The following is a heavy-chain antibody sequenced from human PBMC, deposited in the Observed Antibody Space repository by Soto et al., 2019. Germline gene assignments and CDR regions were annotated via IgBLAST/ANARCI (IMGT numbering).Heavy chain of an antibody. D-gene: IGHD5-18*01. CDR2: IWFDGSNK. V-gene: IGHV3-33*01. CDR1: GFTFSGYT. J-gene: IGHJ4*02. Sequence: GGSLRLSCAASGFTFSGYTIHWVRQAPGEGLEWLALIWFDGSNKYYADSVKGRFTISRDNAKNTLYLQMNILRVEDTAVYYCARDLGYNYGHPFDYWGQGTLVTVSS. CDR3: ARDLGYNYGHPFDY.